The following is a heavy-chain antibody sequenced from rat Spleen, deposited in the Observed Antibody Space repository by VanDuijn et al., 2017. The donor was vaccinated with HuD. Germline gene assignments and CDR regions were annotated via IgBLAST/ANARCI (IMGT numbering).Heavy chain of an antibody. CDR1: GFTFSDYY. CDR2: INTGGDKT. Sequence: EVQLVESDGGLVQPGRSLKLSCATSGFTFSDYYMAWVRQAPKKGLEWIASINTGGDKTYYRDSVKGRFTASRDDAKSTLYLQMDSLTSEDTATYYCATGPRILRIDWFVYWGQGTLVTVSS. D-gene: IGHD1-6*01. V-gene: IGHV5-25*01. J-gene: IGHJ3*01. CDR3: ATGPRILRIDWFVY.